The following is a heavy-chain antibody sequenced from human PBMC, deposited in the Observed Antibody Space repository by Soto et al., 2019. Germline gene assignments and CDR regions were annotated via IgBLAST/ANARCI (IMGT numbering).Heavy chain of an antibody. CDR2: IKSKTDGGTT. Sequence: GSLRLSCAASGFSLSNAWMSWVRHAPGKGLEWVGRIKSKTDGGTTDYAAPVKGRFTISRDDSKNTLYLQMNSLKTEDTAVYYWTTDRGYSYGPFEYWGQGTLVTVSS. D-gene: IGHD5-18*01. J-gene: IGHJ4*02. V-gene: IGHV3-15*01. CDR3: TTDRGYSYGPFEY. CDR1: GFSLSNAW.